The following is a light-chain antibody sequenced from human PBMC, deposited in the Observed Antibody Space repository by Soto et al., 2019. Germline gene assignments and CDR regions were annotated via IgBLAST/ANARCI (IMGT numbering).Light chain of an antibody. V-gene: IGLV1-40*01. CDR3: QSYDSSLSGVG. CDR1: SSNIGAGYD. CDR2: VYS. J-gene: IGLJ7*01. Sequence: QPVLTQPPSVSGAPGQRVTISCTGSSSNIGAGYDVHWYQQLPGTAPKLLIYVYSNRPSGVPDRFSGSKSGTSAALAITGLQAEDEADYYCQSYDSSLSGVGFGGGTQLTVL.